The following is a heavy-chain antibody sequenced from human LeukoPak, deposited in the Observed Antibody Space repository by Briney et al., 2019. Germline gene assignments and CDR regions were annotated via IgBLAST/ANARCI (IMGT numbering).Heavy chain of an antibody. CDR1: GFPFSDFS. D-gene: IGHD3-10*02. Sequence: GGSLRLSCAPSGFPFSDFSMTWVRQAPGKGLEWISTTNSGGTTTYYAESVKGRFTISRDNFKNALYLQMSSLRAEGTAIYYCAKQSYARSLGEGGPGTLVTVSS. CDR3: AKQSYARSLGE. V-gene: IGHV3-23*01. J-gene: IGHJ4*02. CDR2: TNSGGTTT.